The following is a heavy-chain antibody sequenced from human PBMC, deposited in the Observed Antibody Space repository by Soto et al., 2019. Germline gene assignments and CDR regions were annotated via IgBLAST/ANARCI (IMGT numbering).Heavy chain of an antibody. Sequence: SETLSLTCTVSGGSISSYYWSWIRQPPGKGLEWIGYIYYSGSTNYNPSLKSRVTISVDTSKNQFSLKLSSVTAADTAVYYCARDKSSSWYGVYGMDVWGQGTTVTVSS. V-gene: IGHV4-59*01. CDR3: ARDKSSSWYGVYGMDV. CDR2: IYYSGST. CDR1: GGSISSYY. D-gene: IGHD6-13*01. J-gene: IGHJ6*02.